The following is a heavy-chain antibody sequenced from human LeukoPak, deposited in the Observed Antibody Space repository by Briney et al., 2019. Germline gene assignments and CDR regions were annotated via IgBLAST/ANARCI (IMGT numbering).Heavy chain of an antibody. CDR2: ISTYNGNT. CDR1: GYSFSSYG. V-gene: IGHV1-18*01. Sequence: ASVKVSCKASGYSFSSYGISWVRQAPGQGLEWMGWISTYNGNTRYAQKVQDRVTVTTDTSTSTAYMELRSLRSDDTAVYYCATDPYGSGSYPEYFQHWGQGTLVTVSS. CDR3: ATDPYGSGSYPEYFQH. D-gene: IGHD3-10*01. J-gene: IGHJ1*01.